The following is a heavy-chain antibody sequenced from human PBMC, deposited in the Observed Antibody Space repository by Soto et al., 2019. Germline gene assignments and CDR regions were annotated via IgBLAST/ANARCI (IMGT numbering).Heavy chain of an antibody. CDR1: RGSISSSRFH. CDR3: ARHGSPGSYYDAFDL. CDR2: IKYSGTT. D-gene: IGHD1-26*01. J-gene: IGHJ3*01. Sequence: SETVSLTGTVSRGSISSSRFHWGCIRQPPGKGLEGIASIKYSGTTFYNPSLKSRVTLSVDTSKNQFALKLRSVTAAETAVYLCARHGSPGSYYDAFDLRGQGTMVTVSS. V-gene: IGHV4-39*01.